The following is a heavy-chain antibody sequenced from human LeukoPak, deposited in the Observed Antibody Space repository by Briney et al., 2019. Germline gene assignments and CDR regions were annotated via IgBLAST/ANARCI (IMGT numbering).Heavy chain of an antibody. D-gene: IGHD2-2*01. CDR1: GFTFSSYA. V-gene: IGHV3-23*01. CDR3: AKDTGYCSSTSCELDY. J-gene: IGHJ4*02. CDR2: ISGSGGST. Sequence: TGGSLRLSCAASGFTFSSYAMSWVRQAPGKGLEWVSAISGSGGSTYYADSVKGRFTISRDNSKNTLYLQMNSLRAEDTAVYYCAKDTGYCSSTSCELDYWGQGTLVTVSS.